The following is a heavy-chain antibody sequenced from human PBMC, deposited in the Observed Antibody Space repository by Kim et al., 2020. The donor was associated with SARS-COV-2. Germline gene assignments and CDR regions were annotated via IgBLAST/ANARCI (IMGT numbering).Heavy chain of an antibody. D-gene: IGHD2-21*01. Sequence: GGSLRLSCAASGFTFRGYWMHWVREAPGKGPIWVSRISGGGTTTAYADSVRGRFPISRDNAKSTLYLQMTGLRAEDSGVYYCVRVPYCGADCYSGDSVDIWGRGTMVTVSS. CDR3: VRVPYCGADCYSGDSVDI. CDR1: GFTFRGYW. V-gene: IGHV3-74*01. J-gene: IGHJ3*01. CDR2: ISGGGTTT.